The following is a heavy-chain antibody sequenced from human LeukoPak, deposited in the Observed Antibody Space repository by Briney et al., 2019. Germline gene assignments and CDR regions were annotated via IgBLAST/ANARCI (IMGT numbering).Heavy chain of an antibody. J-gene: IGHJ4*02. CDR3: ARGVEDLGYSYDY. V-gene: IGHV4-59*01. Sequence: PSETLSLTCTVSGASISGYSWSWIRQPPGKGLEWNGNISYSGSTNYNPSLKSRVTISVDTSKNQFSLRLTSVTAADTAFYYCARGVEDLGYSYDYWGQGTLVNVSS. CDR2: ISYSGST. D-gene: IGHD5-18*01. CDR1: GASISGYS.